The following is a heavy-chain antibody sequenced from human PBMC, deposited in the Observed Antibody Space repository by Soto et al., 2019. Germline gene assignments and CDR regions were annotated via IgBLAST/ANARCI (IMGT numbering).Heavy chain of an antibody. CDR2: IYYSGST. D-gene: IGHD3-16*01. CDR1: GGSISSGGYY. Sequence: PSETLSLTCTVSGGSISSGGYYWSWIRQHPGKGLEWIAYIYYSGSTYYNPSLKSRVTISVDTSKNQFSLKLSSVTAADTAVYYCARGHRGGENWFDPWGQGTLVTVSS. J-gene: IGHJ5*02. CDR3: ARGHRGGENWFDP. V-gene: IGHV4-31*03.